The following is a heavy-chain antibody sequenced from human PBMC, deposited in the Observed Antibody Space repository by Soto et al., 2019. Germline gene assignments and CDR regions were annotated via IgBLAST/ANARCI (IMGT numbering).Heavy chain of an antibody. J-gene: IGHJ3*02. Sequence: ASVKVSCKASGYTFTSYGISWVRQAPGQGLEWMGWISAYNGNTNYAQKLQGRVTMTTDTSTSTAYMELRSLRSDDTAVYYCARGGDGYCSSTSCYAGLFDIWGQGTMVTVSS. CDR1: GYTFTSYG. V-gene: IGHV1-18*01. D-gene: IGHD2-2*03. CDR2: ISAYNGNT. CDR3: ARGGDGYCSSTSCYAGLFDI.